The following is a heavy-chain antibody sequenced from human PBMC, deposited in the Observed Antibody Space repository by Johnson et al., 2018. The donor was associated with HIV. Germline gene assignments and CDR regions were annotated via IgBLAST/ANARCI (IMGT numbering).Heavy chain of an antibody. Sequence: MLLVESGGGLVQPGGSLILSCVVSGFTFKNYWMSWVRQAPGKGLEWVAYIRQDGSETEYVDSVKGRFTISRDNAKNSLYLQMSSLRVEDTAVYYCASGHMWSGFWGQGTMVTVSS. CDR2: IRQDGSET. CDR1: GFTFKNYW. CDR3: ASGHMWSGF. D-gene: IGHD3/OR15-3a*01. V-gene: IGHV3-7*01. J-gene: IGHJ3*01.